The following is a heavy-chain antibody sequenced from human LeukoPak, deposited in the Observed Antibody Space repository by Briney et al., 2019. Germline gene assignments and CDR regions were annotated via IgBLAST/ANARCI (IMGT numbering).Heavy chain of an antibody. D-gene: IGHD6-25*01. CDR3: ARAFSGRRMNGMDV. V-gene: IGHV3-21*01. J-gene: IGHJ6*02. Sequence: KPGGSLRLSCAASGFTFNIYAMNWVRQAPGKGLEWVAAISSSSSFMYYADSVKGRFTISRDNAKNSLYLQMNSLRAEDTAVYYCARAFSGRRMNGMDVWGQGTTVTVSS. CDR2: ISSSSSFM. CDR1: GFTFNIYA.